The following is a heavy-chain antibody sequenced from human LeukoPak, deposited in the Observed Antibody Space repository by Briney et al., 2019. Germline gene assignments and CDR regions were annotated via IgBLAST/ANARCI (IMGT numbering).Heavy chain of an antibody. CDR2: IYYSGST. Sequence: SETLSLTCTVSGGSISSSSYYWGWIRQPPGKGLEWIGSIYYSGSTYYNPSLKSRVTISVDTSKNQFSLKLSSVTAADTAVYYCARQEVADYYDSSGYQRVYYFDYWGQGTLVTVSS. CDR3: ARQEVADYYDSSGYQRVYYFDY. CDR1: GGSISSSSYY. V-gene: IGHV4-39*01. J-gene: IGHJ4*02. D-gene: IGHD3-22*01.